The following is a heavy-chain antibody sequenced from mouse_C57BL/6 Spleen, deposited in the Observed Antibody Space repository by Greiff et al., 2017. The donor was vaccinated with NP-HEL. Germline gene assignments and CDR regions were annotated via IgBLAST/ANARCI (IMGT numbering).Heavy chain of an antibody. V-gene: IGHV1-26*01. Sequence: EVQLQQSGPELVKPGASVKISCKASGYTFTDYYMNWVKQSHGKSLEWIGDINPNNGGTSYNQKFKGKATLTVDKSSSTAYMELRSLTSEDSAVYYCARFPYYYGRGAYWGQGTLVTVSA. CDR2: INPNNGGT. J-gene: IGHJ3*01. CDR1: GYTFTDYY. D-gene: IGHD1-1*01. CDR3: ARFPYYYGRGAY.